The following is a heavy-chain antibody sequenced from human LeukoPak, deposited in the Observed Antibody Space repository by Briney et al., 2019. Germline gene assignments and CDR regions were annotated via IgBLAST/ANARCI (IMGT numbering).Heavy chain of an antibody. Sequence: QSGGSLRLSCAASGFTFDDYAMHWVRQAPGKGLEWVSLISWDGGSTYYADSVKGRFTISRDNSKNSLYLQMNSLRAEDTAVYYCARVATHDAFDIWGQGTMVTVSS. CDR1: GFTFDDYA. V-gene: IGHV3-43D*03. CDR2: ISWDGGST. CDR3: ARVATHDAFDI. J-gene: IGHJ3*02.